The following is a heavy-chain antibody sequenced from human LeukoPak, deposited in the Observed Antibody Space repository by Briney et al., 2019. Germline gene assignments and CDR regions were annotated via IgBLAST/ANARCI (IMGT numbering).Heavy chain of an antibody. J-gene: IGHJ4*02. CDR1: GYTFTSYG. CDR2: ISAYNGNT. V-gene: IGHV1-18*01. Sequence: GASVKVSCKASGYTFTSYGISWVRQAPGQGLEWMGWISAYNGNTNYAQKLQGRVTMTTDTSTSTAYMELRSLRSDDTAVYYCARDRYYSGGSCYSEPVDYWGQGTLVTVSS. CDR3: ARDRYYSGGSCYSEPVDY. D-gene: IGHD2-15*01.